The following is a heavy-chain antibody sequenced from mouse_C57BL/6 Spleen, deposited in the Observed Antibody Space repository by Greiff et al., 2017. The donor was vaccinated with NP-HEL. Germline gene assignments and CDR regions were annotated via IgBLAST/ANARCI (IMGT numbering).Heavy chain of an antibody. CDR1: GFTFSDYG. Sequence: EVKVVESGGGLVKPGGSLKLSCAASGFTFSDYGMHWVRQAPEKGLEWVAYISSGSSTIYYADTVKGRFTISRDNATNTLFLQMTSLRSEDTAMYYCARNNYVGAMDYWGQGTSVTVSS. V-gene: IGHV5-17*01. CDR2: ISSGSSTI. J-gene: IGHJ4*01. D-gene: IGHD1-3*01. CDR3: ARNNYVGAMDY.